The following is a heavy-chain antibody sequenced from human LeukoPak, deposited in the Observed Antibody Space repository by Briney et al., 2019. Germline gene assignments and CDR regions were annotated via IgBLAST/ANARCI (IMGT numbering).Heavy chain of an antibody. CDR3: ARDPTPRYCSGGSCYTHYGMDV. D-gene: IGHD2-15*01. V-gene: IGHV3-7*01. J-gene: IGHJ6*02. Sequence: GGSLRLSCAASGFTLRRYWMSWVRQAPGKGLEWVANIQQDGGEKYYVDSVKGRLTISRDNAKNSLYLQMNSLRAEDTAVYYCARDPTPRYCSGGSCYTHYGMDVWGQGTTVTVSS. CDR1: GFTLRRYW. CDR2: IQQDGGEK.